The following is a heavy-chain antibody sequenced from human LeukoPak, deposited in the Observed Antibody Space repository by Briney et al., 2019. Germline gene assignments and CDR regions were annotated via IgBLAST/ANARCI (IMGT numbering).Heavy chain of an antibody. J-gene: IGHJ4*02. CDR3: AREGSTVTSLGF. D-gene: IGHD4-17*01. Sequence: SVKVSCKGSGDNFNNYATTWARQAPGQGFEWLGRIIPYLNIVNYAQKFQGRVTITADKSTNTVYMDLGNLRFDDTAVYYCAREGSTVTSLGFWGQGSLVTVSS. CDR2: IIPYLNIV. CDR1: GDNFNNYA. V-gene: IGHV1-69*10.